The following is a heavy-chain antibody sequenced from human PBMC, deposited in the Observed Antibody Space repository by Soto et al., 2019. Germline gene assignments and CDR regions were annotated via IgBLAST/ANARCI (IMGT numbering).Heavy chain of an antibody. V-gene: IGHV1-69*13. CDR3: ARDRCTNGVCLNFDY. CDR1: GGTFSSYA. Sequence: GASVKVSCKASGGTFSSYAISWVRQAPGQGLEWMGGIIPIFGTANYAQKFQGRVTITADESTSTAYMELSSLRSEDTAVYYCARDRCTNGVCLNFDYWGQGTLVTVSS. CDR2: IIPIFGTA. J-gene: IGHJ4*02. D-gene: IGHD2-8*01.